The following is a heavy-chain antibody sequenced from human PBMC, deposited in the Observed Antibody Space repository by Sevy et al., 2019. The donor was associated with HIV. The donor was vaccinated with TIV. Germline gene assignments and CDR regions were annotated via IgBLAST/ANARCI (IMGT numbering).Heavy chain of an antibody. CDR3: ARGGYYYDNAAYYALDS. CDR2: IWSDGRFE. V-gene: IGHV3-33*01. J-gene: IGHJ4*02. D-gene: IGHD3-22*01. Sequence: GGSLRLSCAATGFTFSNYAMHWVRQTPGKGLEWVAIIWSDGRFENKGDSVKGRFTISRDNSKKTLYLQMNNVRVEDTAVYYCARGGYYYDNAAYYALDSWGQGTLVTVSS. CDR1: GFTFSNYA.